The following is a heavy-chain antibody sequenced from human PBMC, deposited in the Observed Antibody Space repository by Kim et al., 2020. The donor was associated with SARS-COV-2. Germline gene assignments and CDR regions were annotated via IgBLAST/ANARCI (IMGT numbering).Heavy chain of an antibody. CDR1: GYTFTGYY. CDR3: ARRLGSDYYGMDV. V-gene: IGHV1-2*04. CDR2: INPNSGGT. J-gene: IGHJ6*02. D-gene: IGHD6-19*01. Sequence: ASVKVSCKASGYTFTGYYMHWVRQAPGQGLEWMGWINPNSGGTNYAQKFQGWVTMTRDTSISTAFMELSRLRSDDTAVYYCARRLGSDYYGMDVWGQGTTVTVSS.